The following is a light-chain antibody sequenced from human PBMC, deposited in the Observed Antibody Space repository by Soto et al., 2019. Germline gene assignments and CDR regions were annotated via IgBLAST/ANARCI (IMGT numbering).Light chain of an antibody. CDR1: SDYSTYA. CDR2: LNSDGIH. CDR3: QTWGTGIRVV. Sequence: QPVLTQSPSASASLGASVKLTCTLSSDYSTYAVAWHQQQPEKGPRYLMRLNSDGIHSKGEGIPDRFSGSSSGAERYLTISSLQSEDEADYYCQTWGTGIRVVFGGGTKLTVL. V-gene: IGLV4-69*01. J-gene: IGLJ2*01.